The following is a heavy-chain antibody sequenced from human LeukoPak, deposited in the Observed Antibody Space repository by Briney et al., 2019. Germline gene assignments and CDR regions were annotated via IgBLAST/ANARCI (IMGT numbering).Heavy chain of an antibody. V-gene: IGHV3-33*01. Sequence: GGSLRLSCAASGFTFSSYGMHWVRQAPGKGLEWVALIWYDGSNKYYADSVKGRFTISRDNSKNTLYLQMNSLRAEDTAVYYCARGPGGISHFDYWGQGTLVTVSS. CDR3: ARGPGGISHFDY. D-gene: IGHD2-15*01. CDR1: GFTFSSYG. CDR2: IWYDGSNK. J-gene: IGHJ4*02.